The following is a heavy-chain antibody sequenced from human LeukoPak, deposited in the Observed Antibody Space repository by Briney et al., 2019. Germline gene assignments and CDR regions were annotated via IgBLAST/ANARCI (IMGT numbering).Heavy chain of an antibody. V-gene: IGHV1-18*01. D-gene: IGHD3-22*01. Sequence: GASVKVSCKASGYTFTSYGISWVRQAPGQGLEWMGWISAYNGNTNYAQKLQGRVTMTTDTSTSTAYMELRSLRSDDTAVYYCARGLTPPLRNYYDSMELNYWGQGTLVTVSS. CDR3: ARGLTPPLRNYYDSMELNY. CDR1: GYTFTSYG. CDR2: ISAYNGNT. J-gene: IGHJ4*02.